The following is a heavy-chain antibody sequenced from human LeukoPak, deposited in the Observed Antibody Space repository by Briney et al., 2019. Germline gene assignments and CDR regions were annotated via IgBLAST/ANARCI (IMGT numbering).Heavy chain of an antibody. CDR1: GFTFSTYS. J-gene: IGHJ3*02. CDR2: ISSSSSYI. Sequence: PGGSLRLSCAASGFTFSTYSMNWVRQAPGKGLEWVSSISSSSSYIYYADSVKGRFTISRDNAKNSLYLQMNSLRAEDTAVYYCARAGGDDAFDIWGQGTMVTVSS. V-gene: IGHV3-21*01. CDR3: ARAGGDDAFDI. D-gene: IGHD3-16*01.